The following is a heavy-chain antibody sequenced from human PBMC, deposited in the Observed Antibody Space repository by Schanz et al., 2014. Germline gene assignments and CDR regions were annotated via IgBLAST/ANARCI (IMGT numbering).Heavy chain of an antibody. J-gene: IGHJ4*02. CDR1: GSTFSAYW. Sequence: VHLVESGGGVVQPGGSLRLSCAASGSTFSAYWMHWVRQVPGKGLVWIARINTDETTTKYADSVRGRFTISRDNSKNMVYLQMNSLRAEDTAVYYCVRAGYETTGYYHLESWVGDYFDSWGQGALVTVSS. CDR3: VRAGYETTGYYHLESWVGDYFDS. CDR2: INTDETTT. D-gene: IGHD3-22*01. V-gene: IGHV3-74*02.